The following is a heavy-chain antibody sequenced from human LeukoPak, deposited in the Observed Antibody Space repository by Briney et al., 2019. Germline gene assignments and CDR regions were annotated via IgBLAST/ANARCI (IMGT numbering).Heavy chain of an antibody. J-gene: IGHJ4*02. CDR3: ASGTSTTVVTQLDY. D-gene: IGHD4-23*01. Sequence: GASVKVSCKASGGTFSSYAISWVRQAPGQGLEWMGGIIPIFGTANYAQKFQGRVTITADESTSTAYMELSSLRSEDTAVYYCASGTSTTVVTQLDYWGQGTLVTVSS. CDR1: GGTFSSYA. V-gene: IGHV1-69*13. CDR2: IIPIFGTA.